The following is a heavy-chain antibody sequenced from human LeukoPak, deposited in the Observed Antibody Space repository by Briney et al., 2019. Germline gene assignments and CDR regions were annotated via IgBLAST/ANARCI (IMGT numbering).Heavy chain of an antibody. V-gene: IGHV1-2*02. CDR2: INPNSGGT. CDR1: GYTFTGYY. Sequence: ASVKVSCKAPGYTFTGYYMHWVRQAPGQGLEWMGWINPNSGGTNYAQKFQGRVTMTRDTSISTAYMELSRLRSDDTAVYYCARDGDCSGGSCYTPFDPWGQGTLVTVSS. J-gene: IGHJ5*02. CDR3: ARDGDCSGGSCYTPFDP. D-gene: IGHD2-15*01.